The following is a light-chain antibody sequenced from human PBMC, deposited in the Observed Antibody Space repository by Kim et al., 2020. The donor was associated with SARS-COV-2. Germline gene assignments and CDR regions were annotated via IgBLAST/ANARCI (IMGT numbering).Light chain of an antibody. CDR3: QAWDSSTAV. CDR2: QGS. V-gene: IGLV3-1*01. J-gene: IGLJ3*02. CDR1: KLGEKY. Sequence: PPGQTASIPGSGDKLGEKYACGYKRKQGKSPVLVIYQGSKQKSGIPERFAGSDSGNTATLTISGTQAMDEDDYYCQAWDSSTAVFGGGTKLTVL.